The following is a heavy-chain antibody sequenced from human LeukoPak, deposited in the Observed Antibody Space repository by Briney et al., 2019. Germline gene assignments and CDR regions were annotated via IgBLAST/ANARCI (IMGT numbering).Heavy chain of an antibody. J-gene: IGHJ3*02. CDR2: IRYDGSNK. D-gene: IGHD6-13*01. V-gene: IGHV3-30*02. Sequence: PGGSLRLSCAASGFTFSSYGMHWVRQAPGKGLEWVAFIRYDGSNKYYADSVKGRFTISRDNSKNTLYLQMDSLRAEDTAVYYCAKDSSSGYSSSLYAFDIWGQGTMVTVSS. CDR1: GFTFSSYG. CDR3: AKDSSSGYSSSLYAFDI.